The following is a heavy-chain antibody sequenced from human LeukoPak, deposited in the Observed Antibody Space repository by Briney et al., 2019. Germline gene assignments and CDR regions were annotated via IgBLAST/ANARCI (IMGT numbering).Heavy chain of an antibody. J-gene: IGHJ6*03. CDR2: IRYDGSNK. CDR1: GFTFSSYG. CDR3: AKVRGTYYDFWSGYYYMDV. D-gene: IGHD3-3*01. V-gene: IGHV3-30*02. Sequence: PGGSLRLSCAASGFTFSSYGMHWVRQAPGKGLEWVAFIRYDGSNKYYADSVKGRFTISRDNSKNTLYLQMNSLRAEDTAVYYCAKVRGTYYDFWSGYYYMDVWGKGTTVTVSS.